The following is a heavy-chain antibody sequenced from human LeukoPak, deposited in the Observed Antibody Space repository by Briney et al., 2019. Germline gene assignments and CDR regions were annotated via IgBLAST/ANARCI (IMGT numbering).Heavy chain of an antibody. D-gene: IGHD2/OR15-2a*01. CDR1: AYTFNNYY. V-gene: IGHV1-46*02. CDR3: AGGTTDTKGAFDM. J-gene: IGHJ3*02. Sequence: ASVTVSRKASAYTFNNYYIHWVRQAPAPGLEWVGLIDASDSSTSYAQKVQGRVTMTRDTSTSTVYMELSSLRSEDTAVYYCAGGTTDTKGAFDMWGQGTMVTVSS. CDR2: IDASDSST.